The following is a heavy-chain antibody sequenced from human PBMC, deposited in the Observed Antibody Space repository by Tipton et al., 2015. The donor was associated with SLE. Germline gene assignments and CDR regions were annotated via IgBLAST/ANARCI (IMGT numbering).Heavy chain of an antibody. J-gene: IGHJ4*02. D-gene: IGHD6-19*01. Sequence: TLSLTCTVSGDSIASSSYYWGWIRQPPGKGLEWIGRVYTSGSTNYNPSLKSRVTISLDTSKNQFSLNLTSVTAADSALYYCARASAVACDYWGQGTLVTVSS. CDR1: GDSIASSSYY. V-gene: IGHV4-61*02. CDR3: ARASAVACDY. CDR2: VYTSGST.